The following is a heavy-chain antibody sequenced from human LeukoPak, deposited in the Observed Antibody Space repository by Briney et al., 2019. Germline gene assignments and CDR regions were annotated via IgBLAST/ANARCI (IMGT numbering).Heavy chain of an antibody. V-gene: IGHV4-59*11. CDR1: RGSLSSHS. D-gene: IGHD3/OR15-3a*01. J-gene: IGHJ4*02. CDR2: VSYSGFT. CDR3: ARATGGLALFDD. Sequence: PSETLSLTCTVSRGSLSSHSWSWIRQPPGKGLDWIGSVSYSGFTKYNPSLESRVSMSVDTSKDQFCLRLSSVTAADTTFFYCARATGGLALFDDWGQGTPVTVSS.